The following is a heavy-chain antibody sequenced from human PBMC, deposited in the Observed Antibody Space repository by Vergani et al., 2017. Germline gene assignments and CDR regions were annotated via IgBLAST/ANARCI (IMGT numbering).Heavy chain of an antibody. CDR2: ISYVGSNK. V-gene: IGHV3-30*18. CDR1: GFTFSSYG. D-gene: IGHD2-2*02. CDR3: AKGDGYCSSTSCYNGGDY. J-gene: IGHJ4*02. Sequence: QVQLVESGGGVVQPGRSLRLSCAASGFTFSSYGMHWVRQAPGKGLEWVAVISYVGSNKYYADSVKGRFTISRDNSKNTLYLQMNSLRAEDTAVYYCAKGDGYCSSTSCYNGGDYWSQGTLVTVSS.